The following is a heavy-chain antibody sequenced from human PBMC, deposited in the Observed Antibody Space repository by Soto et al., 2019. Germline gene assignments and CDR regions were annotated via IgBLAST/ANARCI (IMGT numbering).Heavy chain of an antibody. V-gene: IGHV3-23*01. J-gene: IGHJ4*02. CDR3: AKDRSSYDSSGYYYY. Sequence: GGSLRLSCVASGFTFSSYAMSWVRQAPGKGLEWVSAISGSGGSTYYADSVKGRFTISRDNSKNTLYLQMNSLRAEDTAVYYCAKDRSSYDSSGYYYYWGQGTLVTVSS. CDR1: GFTFSSYA. D-gene: IGHD3-22*01. CDR2: ISGSGGST.